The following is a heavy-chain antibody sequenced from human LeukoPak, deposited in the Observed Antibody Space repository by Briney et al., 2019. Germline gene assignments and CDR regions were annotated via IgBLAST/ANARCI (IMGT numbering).Heavy chain of an antibody. CDR2: ISGGGGST. J-gene: IGHJ4*02. CDR3: AKSSYYDSSGYYREYYFDY. Sequence: GGSLRLSCAASGFTFSSYAMSWVRQAPGKGLEWVSAISGGGGSTHYADTVKGRFTISRDNSKNTLYLQMSSLRAGDTAVYYCAKSSYYDSSGYYREYYFDYWGQGTLVTVSS. V-gene: IGHV3-23*01. CDR1: GFTFSSYA. D-gene: IGHD3-22*01.